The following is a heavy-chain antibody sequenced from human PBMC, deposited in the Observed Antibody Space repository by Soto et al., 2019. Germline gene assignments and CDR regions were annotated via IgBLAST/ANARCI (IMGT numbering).Heavy chain of an antibody. V-gene: IGHV3-23*01. Sequence: PGGSLRLSCAASGFTFSGDWVHWVRQAPGKGLEWVSVISGSGGSTYYADAVKGRFTISRDNSKNTLYLQMNSLRAGDTAVYSKRTVGWYFDLWGRGTLVTVSS. CDR3: RTVGWYFDL. D-gene: IGHD4-17*01. CDR1: GFTFSGDW. J-gene: IGHJ2*01. CDR2: ISGSGGST.